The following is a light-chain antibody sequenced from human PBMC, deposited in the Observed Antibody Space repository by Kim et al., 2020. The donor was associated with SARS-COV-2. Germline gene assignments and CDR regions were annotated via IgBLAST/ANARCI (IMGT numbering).Light chain of an antibody. Sequence: LSPGEKATLSCRASQSVRSSNLAWYQQKPGQAPRLLIYGASSRATGIPDRCSGSGSGTDFTLTISRLEPEDFAVYYCQQYGSSPLYSFGQGTKLEI. CDR2: GAS. J-gene: IGKJ2*03. CDR3: QQYGSSPLYS. CDR1: QSVRSSN. V-gene: IGKV3-20*01.